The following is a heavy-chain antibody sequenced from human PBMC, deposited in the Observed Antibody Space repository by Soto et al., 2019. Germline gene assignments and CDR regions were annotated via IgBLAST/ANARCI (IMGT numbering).Heavy chain of an antibody. D-gene: IGHD6-25*01. V-gene: IGHV3-53*01. CDR3: APQRGGGGY. Sequence: EVQLVESGGGLIQPGGSLRLSCAVSGFTVSNNYMSWVRQAPGKGLEGVSVIYSGGYTAYGDSVKGRFTISRDNSKNTQYLKMNGRGANDPALFSGAPQRGGGGYWGQGTLVTVSS. J-gene: IGHJ4*02. CDR2: IYSGGYT. CDR1: GFTVSNNY.